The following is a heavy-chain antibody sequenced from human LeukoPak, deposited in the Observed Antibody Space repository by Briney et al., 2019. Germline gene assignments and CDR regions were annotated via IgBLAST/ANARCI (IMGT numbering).Heavy chain of an antibody. V-gene: IGHV4-39*07. CDR1: GGSISSSSYY. Sequence: SETLSLTCTVSGGSISSSSYYWGWIRQPPGKGLEWIGRIYYSGSTYYNPSLKSRVTISVDTSKNQFSLKLSSVTAADTAVYYCARGDSETFDYWGQGTLVTVSS. D-gene: IGHD3-16*01. CDR2: IYYSGST. CDR3: ARGDSETFDY. J-gene: IGHJ4*02.